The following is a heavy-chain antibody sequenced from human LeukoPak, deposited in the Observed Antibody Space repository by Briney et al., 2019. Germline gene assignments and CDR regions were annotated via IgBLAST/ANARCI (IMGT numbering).Heavy chain of an antibody. CDR3: ARSQIAVAGTGTGYYYGMDV. CDR2: ISGSGGST. CDR1: GFTFSSYA. V-gene: IGHV3-23*01. J-gene: IGHJ6*02. D-gene: IGHD6-19*01. Sequence: GGSLRLSCAASGFTFSSYAMSWVRQAPGKGLEWVSAISGSGGSTYYADSVKGRFTISRDNSKNTLYLQMNSLRADDTAVYYCARSQIAVAGTGTGYYYGMDVWGQGTTVTVSS.